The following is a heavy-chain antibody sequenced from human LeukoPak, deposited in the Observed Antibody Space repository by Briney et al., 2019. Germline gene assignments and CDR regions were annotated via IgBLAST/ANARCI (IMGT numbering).Heavy chain of an antibody. V-gene: IGHV4-39*07. CDR2: VCYSGST. D-gene: IGHD3-22*01. CDR1: GGSISSSHYH. J-gene: IGHJ4*02. Sequence: SVTLTLTCTVSGGSISSSHYHWARSSQAPGKGLEWIVTVCYSGSTYYNPSLKSRVTISVDTSNNQFSLKLTSVTAADTAMYYCARDKGTYYYDRSGNLFDYWGQGTLVTVSS. CDR3: ARDKGTYYYDRSGNLFDY.